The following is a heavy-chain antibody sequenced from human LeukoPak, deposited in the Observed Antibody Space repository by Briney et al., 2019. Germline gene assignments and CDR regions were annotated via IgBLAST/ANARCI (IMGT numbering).Heavy chain of an antibody. V-gene: IGHV3-30*18. CDR1: GFTFSNFW. D-gene: IGHD6-13*01. CDR3: AKDQAGNDAFDI. CDR2: ISYDGSNK. J-gene: IGHJ3*02. Sequence: PGGSLRLSCAASGFTFSNFWMSWVRQAPGRGLECVAVISYDGSNKYYADSVKGRFTISRDNSKNTLYLQMNSLRAEDTAVYYCAKDQAGNDAFDIWGQGTMVTVSS.